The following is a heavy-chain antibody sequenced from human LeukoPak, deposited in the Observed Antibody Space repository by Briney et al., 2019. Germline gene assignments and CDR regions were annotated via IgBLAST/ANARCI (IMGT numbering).Heavy chain of an antibody. CDR1: GLTFNSYA. CDR3: AKAKVGADAFDI. Sequence: GGSLRLSCAAPGLTFNSYAMNWVRQAPGKGLEWVSAISGRGSSTYYADSVKGRFSLSRDNSKNTLHLQMNSLRAEDTAVYYCAKAKVGADAFDIWGQGTMVTVSS. V-gene: IGHV3-23*01. J-gene: IGHJ3*02. CDR2: ISGRGSST. D-gene: IGHD1-26*01.